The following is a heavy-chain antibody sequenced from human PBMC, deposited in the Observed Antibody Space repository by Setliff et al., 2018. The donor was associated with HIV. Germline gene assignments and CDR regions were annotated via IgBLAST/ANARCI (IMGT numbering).Heavy chain of an antibody. V-gene: IGHV4-39*01. Sequence: SETLSLTCTVYGASISNSNSYWGWIRQPPGKRLEWLGSVYDSGSTSYNPSLSSRLTISVDTSKNQFSLKLSSVTAADTAVYYCARHDGTYCGGDCYLLGYFDLWGRGTLVTVSS. J-gene: IGHJ2*01. CDR2: VYDSGST. D-gene: IGHD2-21*02. CDR1: GASISNSNSY. CDR3: ARHDGTYCGGDCYLLGYFDL.